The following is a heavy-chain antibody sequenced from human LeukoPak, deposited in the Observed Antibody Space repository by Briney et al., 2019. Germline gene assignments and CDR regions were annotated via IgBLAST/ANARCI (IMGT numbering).Heavy chain of an antibody. CDR2: INRRGHT. Sequence: GGSLRLSCAASGFTFDRFTIHWVRQTPGKGLEWVSLINRRGHTFYADSVKGRFTISRDNSKNTLYLQMNSLRAEDTAVYYCAKSHGYSYGFDYWGQGTLVTVSS. CDR1: GFTFDRFT. V-gene: IGHV3-43*01. D-gene: IGHD5-18*01. CDR3: AKSHGYSYGFDY. J-gene: IGHJ4*02.